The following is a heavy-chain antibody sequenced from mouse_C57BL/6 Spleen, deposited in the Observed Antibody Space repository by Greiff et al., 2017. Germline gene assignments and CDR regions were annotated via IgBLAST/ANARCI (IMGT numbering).Heavy chain of an antibody. CDR1: GYTFTSYW. CDR2: IDPSDSYT. J-gene: IGHJ3*01. Sequence: QVQLQQPGAELVRPGTSVKLSCKASGYTFTSYWMHWVKQRPGQGLEWIGVIDPSDSYTNYNQKFKGKATLTVDTSSSTAYMQLSSLTSEDSAVYYCAREREQKSFAYWGQGTLVTVSA. V-gene: IGHV1-59*01. CDR3: AREREQKSFAY.